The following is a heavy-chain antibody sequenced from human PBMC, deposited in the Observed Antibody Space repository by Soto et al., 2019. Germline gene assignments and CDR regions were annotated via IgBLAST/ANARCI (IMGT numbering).Heavy chain of an antibody. J-gene: IGHJ3*02. Sequence: VQLVESGGGLVKPGGSLRLSGAASGVTFNNAWMTWVRQGPGTGLEWVGRIKSKSYGGTIDYSAPVIGRFTISRDDSKNTLYLQMNSLKTEDTAVYYCTTGPNLRSLAAFDICGKGTVVTVSS. CDR1: GVTFNNAW. CDR3: TTGPNLRSLAAFDI. CDR2: IKSKSYGGTI. V-gene: IGHV3-15*01.